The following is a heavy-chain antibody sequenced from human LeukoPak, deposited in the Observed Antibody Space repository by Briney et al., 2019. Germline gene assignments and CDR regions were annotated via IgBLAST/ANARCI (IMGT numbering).Heavy chain of an antibody. J-gene: IGHJ6*03. V-gene: IGHV3-53*01. D-gene: IGHD6-13*01. CDR3: ARSIAAAASPHYYYMDV. Sequence: PGGSLRLSCAASGFTVSSNYMSWVRQAPGKGLEWVSVIYSGGSTYYADSVKGRLTISRDNSKNTLYLQMNSLRAEDTAVYYCARSIAAAASPHYYYMDVWGKGTTVTVS. CDR1: GFTVSSNY. CDR2: IYSGGST.